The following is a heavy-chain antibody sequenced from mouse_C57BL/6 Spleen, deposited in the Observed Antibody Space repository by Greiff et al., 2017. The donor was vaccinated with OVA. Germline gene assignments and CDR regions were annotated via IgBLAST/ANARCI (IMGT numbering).Heavy chain of an antibody. Sequence: EVKLQQSGPELVKPGASVKISCKASGYTFTDYYMNWVKQSHGKSLEWIGDINPNNGGTSYNQKLKGKATLTVYKSSSTAYMELRSLTSADSAVYYCAIGSNSFDYCGQGTTLTVSS. CDR1: GYTFTDYY. J-gene: IGHJ2*01. CDR3: AIGSNSFDY. CDR2: INPNNGGT. D-gene: IGHD3-3*01. V-gene: IGHV1-26*01.